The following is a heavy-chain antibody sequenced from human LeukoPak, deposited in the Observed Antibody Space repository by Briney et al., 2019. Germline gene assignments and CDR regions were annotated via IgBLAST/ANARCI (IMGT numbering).Heavy chain of an antibody. Sequence: SETLSLTCAVYGGSFSGYYWSWIRQPPGKGLEWIGEINHSGSTNYNPSLKSRVTISVDTSKNQFSLKLSSVTAADTAVYYCASGSTTFANFDYWGQGTLVTASS. CDR2: INHSGST. J-gene: IGHJ4*02. CDR3: ASGSTTFANFDY. V-gene: IGHV4-34*01. D-gene: IGHD1-1*01. CDR1: GGSFSGYY.